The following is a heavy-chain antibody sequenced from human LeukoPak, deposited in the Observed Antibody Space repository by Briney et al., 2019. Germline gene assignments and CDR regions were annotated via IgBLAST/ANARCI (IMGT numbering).Heavy chain of an antibody. Sequence: ASVKVSCKASGYTFTGYYMHWVRQAPGQGLEWMGWMNPNSGNTGYAQKFQGRVTMTRNTSISTAYMELSSLRSEDTAVYYCAREMSGSYDFDYWGQGTLVTVSS. V-gene: IGHV1-8*02. CDR1: GYTFTGYY. D-gene: IGHD1-26*01. CDR3: AREMSGSYDFDY. J-gene: IGHJ4*02. CDR2: MNPNSGNT.